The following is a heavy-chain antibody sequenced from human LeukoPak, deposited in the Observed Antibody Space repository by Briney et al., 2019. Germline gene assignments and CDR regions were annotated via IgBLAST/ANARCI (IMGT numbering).Heavy chain of an antibody. CDR1: GFTVSSNY. V-gene: IGHV3-23*01. D-gene: IGHD3-3*01. Sequence: PGGSLRLSCAASGFTVSSNYMSWVRQAPGKGLEWVSAISGSGGSTYYADSVKGRFTISRDNSKNTLYLQMNSLRAEDTAVYYCAKVRTTIFGVVTQYYFDYWGQGTLVTVSS. CDR3: AKVRTTIFGVVTQYYFDY. J-gene: IGHJ4*02. CDR2: ISGSGGST.